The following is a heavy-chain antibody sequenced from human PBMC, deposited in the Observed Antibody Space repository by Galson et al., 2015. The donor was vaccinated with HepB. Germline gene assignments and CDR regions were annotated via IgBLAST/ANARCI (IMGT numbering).Heavy chain of an antibody. Sequence: GSLRLSCAASGFTFSNYWVHWVRQAPGKGLVWVSRINSDGTGTSYADSVKGRFTISRDNAKNTLYLQMNSLRAEDAAVYYCARAEYYYDSSGYASFDYWGQGTLVTVSS. D-gene: IGHD3-22*01. CDR2: INSDGTGT. J-gene: IGHJ4*02. CDR1: GFTFSNYW. V-gene: IGHV3-74*01. CDR3: ARAEYYYDSSGYASFDY.